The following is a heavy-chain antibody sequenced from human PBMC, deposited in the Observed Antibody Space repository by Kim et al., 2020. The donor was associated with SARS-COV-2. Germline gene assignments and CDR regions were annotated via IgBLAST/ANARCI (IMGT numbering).Heavy chain of an antibody. J-gene: IGHJ4*02. CDR2: INAGNGNT. D-gene: IGHD6-19*01. Sequence: ASVKVSCKASGYTFTSYAMNWVRQAPGQRLEWMGWINAGNGNTKYSQKFQGRVTITRDTSASTAYMELSSLRSEDTAVYYCARARSSGWFDYWGQGTLVTVSS. CDR1: GYTFTSYA. CDR3: ARARSSGWFDY. V-gene: IGHV1-3*01.